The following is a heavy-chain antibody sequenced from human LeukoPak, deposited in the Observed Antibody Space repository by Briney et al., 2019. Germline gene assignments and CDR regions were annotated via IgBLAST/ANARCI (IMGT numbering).Heavy chain of an antibody. CDR2: IYSGGTT. CDR1: GFTVSSNY. V-gene: IGHV3-53*01. CDR3: ARVTDMGWFDP. J-gene: IGHJ5*02. D-gene: IGHD2-15*01. Sequence: GGSLRLSCAASGFTVSSNYMTWVRQAPGKGLEWVSVIYSGGTTYYADSVKGRFTISRDNSKNTLYLQMNSLRADDTAVHYCARVTDMGWFDPWGQGTLVNVSS.